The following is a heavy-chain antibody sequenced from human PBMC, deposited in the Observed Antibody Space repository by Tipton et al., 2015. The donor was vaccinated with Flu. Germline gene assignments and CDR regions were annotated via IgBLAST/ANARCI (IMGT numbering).Heavy chain of an antibody. V-gene: IGHV1-69*09. J-gene: IGHJ4*02. CDR2: IIPILGIA. CDR1: GGTFSSYA. CDR3: ADVDTAMVTLGY. Sequence: QLVQSGAEVKKPGSSVKVSCKASGGTFSSYAISWVRQAPGQGLEWMGRIIPILGIANYAQKFQGRVTITADKSTSTAYMELSSLRSEDTAVYYCADVDTAMVTLGYWGQGTLVTVSP. D-gene: IGHD5-18*01.